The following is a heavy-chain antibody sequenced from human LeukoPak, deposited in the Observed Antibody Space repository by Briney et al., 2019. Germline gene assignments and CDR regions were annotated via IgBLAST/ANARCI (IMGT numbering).Heavy chain of an antibody. CDR1: GVTFSSYS. D-gene: IGHD2-21*02. Sequence: GGSLRLSCAASGVTFSSYSMNWVRQAPGKGLEWVANIKQDGSEKYYVDSVKGRFTISRDNAKNSLYLQMNSLRAEDTAVYYCARPRDGFDLWGRGTLVTVSS. CDR3: ARPRDGFDL. V-gene: IGHV3-7*01. J-gene: IGHJ2*01. CDR2: IKQDGSEK.